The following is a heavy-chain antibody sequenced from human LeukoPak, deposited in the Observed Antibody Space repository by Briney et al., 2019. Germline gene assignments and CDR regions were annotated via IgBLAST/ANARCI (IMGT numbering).Heavy chain of an antibody. CDR1: GGSISSYY. CDR2: IYTSGST. V-gene: IGHV4-4*07. J-gene: IGHJ6*03. D-gene: IGHD3-22*01. Sequence: PSETLSLTCTVSGGSISSYYWSWIRQPAREGLEWIGRIYTSGSTNYNRSLKSRVTMSVDTSKNQFSLKLSSVTAADTAVYYCARDRYYDSSGYFKSYYYYYYMDVWGKGTTVTVSS. CDR3: ARDRYYDSSGYFKSYYYYYYMDV.